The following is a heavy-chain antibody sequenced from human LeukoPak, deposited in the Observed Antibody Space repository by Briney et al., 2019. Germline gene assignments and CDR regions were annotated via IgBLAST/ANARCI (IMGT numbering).Heavy chain of an antibody. J-gene: IGHJ4*02. CDR3: AREGSPSY. Sequence: PGGSLRLSCSASGFTFSSYAMHWVRQAPGKGLEYVSAISSNGGSTYYADSVKGRFTISRDNTRYSLYLQMNSLRAEDTAVYYCAREGSPSYWGQGTLVTVSS. V-gene: IGHV3-64*04. CDR1: GFTFSSYA. CDR2: ISSNGGST.